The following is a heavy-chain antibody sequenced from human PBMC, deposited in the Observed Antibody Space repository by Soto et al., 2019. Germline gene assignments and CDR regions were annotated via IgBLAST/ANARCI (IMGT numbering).Heavy chain of an antibody. Sequence: GASVKVSCKASGYTFTGYYMHWVRQAPGQGLEWMGWINPNSGGTNYAQKFQGRVTMTRDTSISTAYMELSRLRSDDTAVYYCARDLKYWLSDYYYGMDVWGQGTTVTVSS. CDR3: ARDLKYWLSDYYYGMDV. D-gene: IGHD3-22*01. J-gene: IGHJ6*02. V-gene: IGHV1-2*02. CDR2: INPNSGGT. CDR1: GYTFTGYY.